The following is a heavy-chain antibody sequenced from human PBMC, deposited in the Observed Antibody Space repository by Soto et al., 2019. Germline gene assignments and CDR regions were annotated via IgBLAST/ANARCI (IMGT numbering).Heavy chain of an antibody. D-gene: IGHD4-17*01. CDR1: GGSISSYY. CDR3: ARAGYGDYDWFDP. CDR2: IYYSGST. J-gene: IGHJ5*02. Sequence: PSETLSLTCTVSGGSISSYYWSWIRQPPGKGLEWIGYIYYSGSTNYNPSLKSRVTISVDTSKNQFSLKLSSVTAADTAVYYCARAGYGDYDWFDPWGQGTLVTVSS. V-gene: IGHV4-59*01.